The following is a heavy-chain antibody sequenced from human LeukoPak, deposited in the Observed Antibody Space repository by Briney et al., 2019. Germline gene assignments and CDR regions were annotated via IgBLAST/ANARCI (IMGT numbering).Heavy chain of an antibody. D-gene: IGHD4-17*01. CDR1: GGSISSGGYY. V-gene: IGHV4-30-2*01. CDR2: IYHSGST. Sequence: SETLSLTCTVSGGSISSGGYYWSWIRQPPGKGLEWIGYIYHSGSTYYNPSLKSRVTISVDRSKNQFSLRLSSVTAADTAVYYCARWPDYGDYPLIAFDIWGQGTMVTVSS. J-gene: IGHJ3*02. CDR3: ARWPDYGDYPLIAFDI.